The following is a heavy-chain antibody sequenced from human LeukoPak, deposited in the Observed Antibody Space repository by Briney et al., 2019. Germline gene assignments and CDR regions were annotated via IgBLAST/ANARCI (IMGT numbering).Heavy chain of an antibody. CDR2: IRYDGSKK. V-gene: IGHV3-30*02. CDR3: AKEIWPTVTTPGWTYFDY. Sequence: PGGSLRLSCAASALTFSRYGMHWVRQAPGKGLEWVAFIRYDGSKKYYADSAKGRFTISRDNSKNTLYLQMNSLRAEDTAVYYCAKEIWPTVTTPGWTYFDYWGQGALVTVSS. D-gene: IGHD4-17*01. CDR1: ALTFSRYG. J-gene: IGHJ4*02.